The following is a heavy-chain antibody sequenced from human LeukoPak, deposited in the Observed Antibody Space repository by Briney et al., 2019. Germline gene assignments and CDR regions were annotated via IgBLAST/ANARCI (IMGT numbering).Heavy chain of an antibody. D-gene: IGHD5-12*01. CDR3: ARGRGYRDYDRPLDY. V-gene: IGHV3-20*04. CDR2: INWNGGST. CDR1: GFSFDDYG. Sequence: GGSLRLSCAASGFSFDDYGMSWVRQAPGQGLEWVSGINWNGGSTGYADSVKGRFTTSRDNSKNTLYVQMNSLRAEDTAIYYCARGRGYRDYDRPLDYWGQGTLVTVSS. J-gene: IGHJ4*02.